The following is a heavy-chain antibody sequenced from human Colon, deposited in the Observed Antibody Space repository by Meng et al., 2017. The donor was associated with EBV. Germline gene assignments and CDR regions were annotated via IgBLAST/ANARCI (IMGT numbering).Heavy chain of an antibody. V-gene: IGHV4-61*01. Sequence: VKLRDSGPGLVKPSQTLSLTCTVSGDSVATGRYYRSWIRQPPGKGLEWIAYIYYIGGTNYNPSLKSRLTISLDTSKNQFSLSLRSVTAADTAVYYCARVSGRSFDPWGQGTLVTVSS. CDR3: ARVSGRSFDP. D-gene: IGHD3-10*01. J-gene: IGHJ5*02. CDR1: GDSVATGRYY. CDR2: IYYIGGT.